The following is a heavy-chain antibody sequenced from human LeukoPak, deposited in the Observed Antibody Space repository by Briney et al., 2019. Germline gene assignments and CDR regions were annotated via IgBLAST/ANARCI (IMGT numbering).Heavy chain of an antibody. D-gene: IGHD3-22*01. V-gene: IGHV3-23*01. CDR3: AKVGAYYYDTSAYYPPHFDY. CDR2: TSGSGDTT. Sequence: GGSLRLSCAASGFTFSSYAMSWVRQAPGKGLEWVSLTSGSGDTTYYADSVKGRFTISRVNSKNTLDLQMNSLRAEDTAVYYCAKVGAYYYDTSAYYPPHFDYWGQGTLVTVSS. CDR1: GFTFSSYA. J-gene: IGHJ4*02.